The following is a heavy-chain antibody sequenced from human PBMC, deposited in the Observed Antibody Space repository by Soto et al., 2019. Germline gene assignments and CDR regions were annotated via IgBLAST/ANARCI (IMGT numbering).Heavy chain of an antibody. CDR1: GFTVSSNY. D-gene: IGHD3-3*01. J-gene: IGHJ4*02. V-gene: IGHV3-66*02. Sequence: GGSLRLSCAASGFTVSSNYMSWVRQAPGKGLEWVSVIYSGGSTYYADSVKGRFTISRDNSKNTLYLQMNSLRAEDKAVYYCASVFWSGYYFDYWGQGTLVTVSS. CDR3: ASVFWSGYYFDY. CDR2: IYSGGST.